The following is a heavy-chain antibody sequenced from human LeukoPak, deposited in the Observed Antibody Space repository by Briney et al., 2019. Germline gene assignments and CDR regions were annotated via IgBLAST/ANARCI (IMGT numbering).Heavy chain of an antibody. J-gene: IGHJ4*02. CDR2: IKQDGSEK. V-gene: IGHV3-7*01. CDR1: GFTFSDYW. D-gene: IGHD3-10*01. CDR3: ARDNYGLFDY. Sequence: GGSLRLSCEASGFTFSDYWMSWVRQAPGKGLEWVANIKQDGSEKYYVDSVEGRFTISRDNAQNSLYLQMNSLRAEDTAMYYCARDNYGLFDYWGQGPLVPVS.